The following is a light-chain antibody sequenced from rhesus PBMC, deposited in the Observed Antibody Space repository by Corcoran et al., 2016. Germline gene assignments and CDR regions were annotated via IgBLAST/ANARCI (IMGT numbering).Light chain of an antibody. J-gene: IGKJ3*01. CDR2: YAS. Sequence: DIQMTQSPSSLSASVGDTVTITCRASQGISNNLAWYQKKPGKVPKLLIYYASTLQSGVPSRFSGRGSGTIFTITISSLQPEGLSTYFCQHGYGTPFAFGPGTKLDIK. CDR3: QHGYGTPFA. V-gene: IGKV1S15*01. CDR1: QGISNN.